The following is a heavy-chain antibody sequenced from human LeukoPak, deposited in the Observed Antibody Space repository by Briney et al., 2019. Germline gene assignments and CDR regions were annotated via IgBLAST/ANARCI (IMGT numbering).Heavy chain of an antibody. Sequence: RPGGSLRLSCAAPGFTFDDYGMSWVRQAPGKGLEWVSGINWNGGSTGYADSVKGRFTISRDNAKNSLYLQMNSLGAEDTALYYCARELGSYYYEDYWGQGTLVTVSS. CDR1: GFTFDDYG. J-gene: IGHJ4*02. D-gene: IGHD3-22*01. CDR2: INWNGGST. V-gene: IGHV3-20*04. CDR3: ARELGSYYYEDY.